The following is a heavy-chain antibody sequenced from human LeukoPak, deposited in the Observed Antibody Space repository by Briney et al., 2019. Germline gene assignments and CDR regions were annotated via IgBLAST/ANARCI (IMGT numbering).Heavy chain of an antibody. V-gene: IGHV1-2*02. J-gene: IGHJ4*02. Sequence: ASVKVSCKASGYTFTGYYMHWVRQAPGQGLEWMGWINPNSGGTNYAQKFQGRVTMTRDTSISTAYMELSRLRSDDTAVYYCARQGYSGHSQGAADYWGQGTLVTVSS. D-gene: IGHD4-23*01. CDR3: ARQGYSGHSQGAADY. CDR2: INPNSGGT. CDR1: GYTFTGYY.